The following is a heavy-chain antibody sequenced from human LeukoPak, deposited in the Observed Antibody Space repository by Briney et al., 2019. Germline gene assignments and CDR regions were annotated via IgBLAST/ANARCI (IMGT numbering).Heavy chain of an antibody. D-gene: IGHD3-10*01. J-gene: IGHJ4*02. CDR1: GFTFSSYA. V-gene: IGHV3-30*04. CDR2: LRYDGSNK. CDR3: ARDHKVRGGTMVRGVLDY. Sequence: GRSLRLSCAASGFTFSSYAMHWVRQAPGKGLEWVAFLRYDGSNKYYADSVKGRFTISRDNSKNTLYLQMNSLRAEDTAVYYCARDHKVRGGTMVRGVLDYWGQGTLVTVSS.